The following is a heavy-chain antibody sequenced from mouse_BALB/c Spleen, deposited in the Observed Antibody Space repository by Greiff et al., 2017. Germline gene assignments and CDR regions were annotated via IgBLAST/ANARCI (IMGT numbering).Heavy chain of an antibody. Sequence: VQLQQSGTVLARPGASVKMSCKASGYSFTSYWMHWVKQRPGQGLEWIGAIYPGNSDTSYNQKFKGKAKLTAVTSASTAYMELSSLTNEDSAVYYCTRWGGNYDAMDYWGQGTSVTVSS. V-gene: IGHV1-5*01. CDR3: TRWGGNYDAMDY. D-gene: IGHD2-1*01. J-gene: IGHJ4*01. CDR2: IYPGNSDT. CDR1: GYSFTSYW.